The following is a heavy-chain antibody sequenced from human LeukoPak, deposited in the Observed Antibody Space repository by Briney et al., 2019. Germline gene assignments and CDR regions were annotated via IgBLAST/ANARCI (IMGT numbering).Heavy chain of an antibody. CDR1: GFTFSSYG. V-gene: IGHV3-30*03. J-gene: IGHJ5*02. D-gene: IGHD4-17*01. CDR3: ATAVLYYGGWFDP. CDR2: ISYDGSNK. Sequence: GGSLRLSCAASGFTFSSYGMHWVRQAPGKGLEWVAVISYDGSNKYYADSVKGRFTISRDNSKNTLYLQMNSLRAEDTAVYYCATAVLYYGGWFDPWGQGTQVTVSS.